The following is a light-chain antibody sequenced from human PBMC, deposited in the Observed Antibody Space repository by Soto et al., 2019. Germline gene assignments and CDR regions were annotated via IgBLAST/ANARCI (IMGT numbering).Light chain of an antibody. CDR1: TSDVGGYNF. CDR2: DVN. J-gene: IGLJ1*01. V-gene: IGLV2-11*01. CDR3: CSNAGIYTYV. Sequence: QSALTQPRSVSGSPGQSVTISCTGTTSDVGGYNFVSWYQQHPGKAPKLMIYDVNKRPSGVPYRFSGSKSGNTASLTISGLQAEVEADYYCCSNAGIYTYVFGTGTKVTVL.